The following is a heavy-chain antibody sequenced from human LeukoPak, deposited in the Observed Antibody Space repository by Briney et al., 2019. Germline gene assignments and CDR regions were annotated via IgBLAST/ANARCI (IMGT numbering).Heavy chain of an antibody. V-gene: IGHV4-34*01. J-gene: IGHJ4*02. CDR2: INHSGST. Sequence: PSGALSLTCGGSGGSFMGYYWSWIRQPPGKGLEGIGEINHSGSTNYNPSLKTRVTISVDTSKNQFSLKLSSVTAADTAVYYCARGRNFTMVRGEYFDYWGQGTLVTVSS. CDR3: ARGRNFTMVRGEYFDY. CDR1: GGSFMGYY. D-gene: IGHD3-10*01.